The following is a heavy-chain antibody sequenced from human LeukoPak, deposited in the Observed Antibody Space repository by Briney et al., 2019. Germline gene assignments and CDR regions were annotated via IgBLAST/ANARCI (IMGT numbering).Heavy chain of an antibody. V-gene: IGHV3-30*04. Sequence: GRSLRLSCAASGFTFSSYAMHWVRQAPGKGLEWVAVISYDGSNKYYADSVKGRFTISRDNAKNSLYLQMNSLRAEDTAVYYCARIAPPTSGTYYFDYWGQRTLVTVSS. J-gene: IGHJ4*02. CDR1: GFTFSSYA. CDR2: ISYDGSNK. D-gene: IGHD3-3*01. CDR3: ARIAPPTSGTYYFDY.